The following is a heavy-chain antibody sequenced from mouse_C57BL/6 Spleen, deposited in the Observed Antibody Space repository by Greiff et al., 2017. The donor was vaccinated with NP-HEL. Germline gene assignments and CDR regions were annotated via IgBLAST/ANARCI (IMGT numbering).Heavy chain of an antibody. D-gene: IGHD2-5*01. CDR3: ARGDYSNYPYAMDY. CDR2: IYPGSGST. V-gene: IGHV1-55*01. CDR1: GYTFTSYW. Sequence: VQLQQPGAELVKPGASVKMSCKASGYTFTSYWIPWVKQRPGQGLEWIGDIYPGSGSTNYNEKFKSKATLTVDTSSSTAYMQLSSLTSEDSAVYYCARGDYSNYPYAMDYWGQGTSVTVSS. J-gene: IGHJ4*01.